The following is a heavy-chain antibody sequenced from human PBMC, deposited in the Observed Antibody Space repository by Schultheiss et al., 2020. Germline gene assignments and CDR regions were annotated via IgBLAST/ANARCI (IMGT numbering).Heavy chain of an antibody. V-gene: IGHV4-39*07. CDR2: IYYSGST. J-gene: IGHJ4*02. CDR3: ARSLGYGDYFFDY. CDR1: GGSISSSSYY. Sequence: SETLSLTCTVSGGSISSSSYYWGWIRQPPGKGLEWIGSIYYSGSTYYNPSLKSRVTISVDTSKNQFSLKLSSVTAADTAVYYCARSLGYGDYFFDYWGQGTLVTVSS. D-gene: IGHD4-17*01.